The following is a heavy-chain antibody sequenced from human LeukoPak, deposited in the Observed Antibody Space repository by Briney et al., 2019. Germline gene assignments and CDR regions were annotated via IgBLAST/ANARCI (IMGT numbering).Heavy chain of an antibody. D-gene: IGHD3-10*01. J-gene: IGHJ4*02. Sequence: GALRLSCAASGFTFDDYGMSWVRQAPGKGLEWVSGINWNGGSTGYADSVKGRFTISRDNAKNSLYLQMNSLRAEDTAVYYCARDGYYYGSGSYYKVDFDYWGQGTLVTVSS. CDR1: GFTFDDYG. CDR2: INWNGGST. V-gene: IGHV3-20*04. CDR3: ARDGYYYGSGSYYKVDFDY.